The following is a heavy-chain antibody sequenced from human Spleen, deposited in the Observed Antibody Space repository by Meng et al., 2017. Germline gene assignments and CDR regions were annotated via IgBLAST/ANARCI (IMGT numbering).Heavy chain of an antibody. J-gene: IGHJ4*02. V-gene: IGHV3-11*04. Sequence: GESLKISCAASGFTVSDNYMSWVRQAPGKGLEWVSYISSTGATIFYADSVKGRFTISRDNAKNSLYLHLHSLRAEDTAVYYCARDLFNPDPYSGYDLAYFDYWGQGTLVTVSS. CDR1: GFTVSDNY. CDR3: ARDLFNPDPYSGYDLAYFDY. CDR2: ISSTGATI. D-gene: IGHD5-12*01.